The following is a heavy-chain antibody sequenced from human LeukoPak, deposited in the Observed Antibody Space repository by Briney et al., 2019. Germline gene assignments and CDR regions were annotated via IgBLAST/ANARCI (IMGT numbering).Heavy chain of an antibody. CDR2: IIPIFGTA. CDR1: GGTFSSYA. CDR3: ARDALVSRRVDYYYYYMDV. D-gene: IGHD2-21*01. Sequence: GASVKVSRKASGGTFSSYAISWVRQAPGQGLEWMGRIIPIFGTANYAQKFQGRVTITTDESTSTAYMELSSLRSEDTAVYYCARDALVSRRVDYYYYYMDVWGKGTTVTVSS. J-gene: IGHJ6*03. V-gene: IGHV1-69*05.